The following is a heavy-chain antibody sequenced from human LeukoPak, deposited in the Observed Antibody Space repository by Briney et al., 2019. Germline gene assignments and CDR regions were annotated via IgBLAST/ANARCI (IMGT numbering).Heavy chain of an antibody. J-gene: IGHJ4*02. CDR1: GFTFSSYG. CDR2: IWYDGSNK. V-gene: IGHV3-30*19. D-gene: IGHD3-22*01. CDR3: ASSMLNYYDSSGYRGVSFDY. Sequence: GGSLRLSCAASGFTFSSYGMHWVRQAPGKGLEWVAVIWYDGSNKYYADSVKGRFTISRDNSKNTLYLQMNSLRAEDTAVYYCASSMLNYYDSSGYRGVSFDYWGQGTLVIVSS.